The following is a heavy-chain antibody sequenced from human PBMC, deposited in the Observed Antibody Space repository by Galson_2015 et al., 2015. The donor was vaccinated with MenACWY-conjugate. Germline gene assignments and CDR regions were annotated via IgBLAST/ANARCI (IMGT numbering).Heavy chain of an antibody. V-gene: IGHV1-46*01. CDR1: GYSFTSYY. D-gene: IGHD1-26*01. CDR2: INPSGGST. Sequence: QSGAEVKKSGASVTVSCAASGYSFTSYYIHWVRQAPGQGLEWMGIINPSGGSTTYAQKFQGRVTMTRDTSTSTVYMEVSSLSSEDTAVYYCARGKATISTNDYFEYWGQGTLVTVSS. J-gene: IGHJ4*02. CDR3: ARGKATISTNDYFEY.